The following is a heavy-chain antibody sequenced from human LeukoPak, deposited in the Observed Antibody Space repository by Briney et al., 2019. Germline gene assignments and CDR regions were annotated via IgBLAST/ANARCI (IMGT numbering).Heavy chain of an antibody. CDR2: IYYSGST. D-gene: IGHD3-22*01. V-gene: IGHV4-39*01. CDR1: GGSISSSSYY. Sequence: SETLSLTCTVSGGSISSSSYYWGWIRQPPGKGLEWIGSIYYSGSTYYNPSLKSRVTISVDTSKNQFSLKLSSVTAADTAVYYCARTWTYYYDSSGYYCGYYYFDYWGQGTLVTVSS. CDR3: ARTWTYYYDSSGYYCGYYYFDY. J-gene: IGHJ4*02.